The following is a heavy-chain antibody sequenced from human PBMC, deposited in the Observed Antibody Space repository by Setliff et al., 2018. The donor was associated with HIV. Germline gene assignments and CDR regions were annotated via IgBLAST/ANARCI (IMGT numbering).Heavy chain of an antibody. V-gene: IGHV3-23*01. D-gene: IGHD3-10*01. CDR1: GFTFSTYA. CDR2: LSGAGGST. J-gene: IGHJ4*02. CDR3: GKAVGLQWFGGYFDH. Sequence: GSLRLSCAASGFTFSTYAMSWVRQAPGKGLEWVSALSGAGGSTYYADSVKGRFTISRDNYKNTLYLQMNSLRAEDTAVYYCGKAVGLQWFGGYFDHWGQGTPVTVSS.